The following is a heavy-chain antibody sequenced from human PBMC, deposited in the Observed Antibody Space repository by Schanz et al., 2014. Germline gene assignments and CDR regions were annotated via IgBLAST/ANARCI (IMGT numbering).Heavy chain of an antibody. Sequence: VQLVESGGGLVKPGGSLRLSCAASGFTFSRYAMHWVRQAPGKGLEWVAVISNDGSDEHYADSVKGRFTISRDNSKNTLYLQMNSLRAEDTAVYYCARESPFGGDCFSHWGQGTLVTVSS. CDR3: ARESPFGGDCFSH. V-gene: IGHV3-30*04. D-gene: IGHD2-21*01. J-gene: IGHJ4*02. CDR1: GFTFSRYA. CDR2: ISNDGSDE.